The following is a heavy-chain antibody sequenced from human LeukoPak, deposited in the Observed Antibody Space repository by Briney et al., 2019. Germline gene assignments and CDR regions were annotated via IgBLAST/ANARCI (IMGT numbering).Heavy chain of an antibody. CDR2: ISAYNGNT. Sequence: GASVKVSCTASGYTFTSYGISWVRQAPGQGLEWMGWISAYNGNTNYAQKLQGRVTMTTDTSTSTAYMELRSLRSDDTAVYYCARVIWYSSSWYGDYWGQGTLVTVSS. D-gene: IGHD6-13*01. J-gene: IGHJ4*02. V-gene: IGHV1-18*04. CDR1: GYTFTSYG. CDR3: ARVIWYSSSWYGDY.